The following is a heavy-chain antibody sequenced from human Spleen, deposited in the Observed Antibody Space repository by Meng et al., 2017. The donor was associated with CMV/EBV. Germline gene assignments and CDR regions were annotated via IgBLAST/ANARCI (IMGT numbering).Heavy chain of an antibody. J-gene: IGHJ5*02. CDR2: ISSSGSTI. D-gene: IGHD3-22*01. V-gene: IGHV3-48*04. Sequence: GASLKISSAASGFTFSSYAMSWVRQAPGKGLEWVSYISSSGSTIYYAASVKGRFTISRDNAKNSLYLQMNSLRAEDTAVYYCARDAGDYYDSSGNWFDPWGQGTLVTVSS. CDR3: ARDAGDYYDSSGNWFDP. CDR1: GFTFSSYA.